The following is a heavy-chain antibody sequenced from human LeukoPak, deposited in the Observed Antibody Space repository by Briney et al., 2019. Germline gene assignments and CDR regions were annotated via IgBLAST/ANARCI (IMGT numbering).Heavy chain of an antibody. V-gene: IGHV1-46*01. CDR1: GYTFTSYY. CDR2: INPSGGST. Sequence: GSVKVSCKASGYTFTSYYMRWVRQAPGQGLEWMGIINPSGGSTSYAQKFQGRVTMTRDTSTSTVYMELSSLRSEDTAVYYCARDQAMHAHTAMDTHNSFDYWGQGTLVTVSS. CDR3: ARDQAMHAHTAMDTHNSFDY. J-gene: IGHJ4*02. D-gene: IGHD5-18*01.